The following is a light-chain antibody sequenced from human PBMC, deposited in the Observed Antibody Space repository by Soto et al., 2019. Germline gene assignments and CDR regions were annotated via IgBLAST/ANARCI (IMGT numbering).Light chain of an antibody. J-gene: IGKJ1*01. CDR3: QLGGT. CDR2: DAS. V-gene: IGKV3-11*01. Sequence: EIVLTQSPATLSLSPGERATLSCRASQSVSSYLAWYQQKPGQAPRLLIYDASNRATGIPARFSGSGSGTDFTLTINSLEPEDFAVYYCQLGGTFGQGTKVEIK. CDR1: QSVSSY.